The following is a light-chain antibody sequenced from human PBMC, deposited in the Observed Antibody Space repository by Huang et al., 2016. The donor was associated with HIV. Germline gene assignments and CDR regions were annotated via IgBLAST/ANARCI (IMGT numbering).Light chain of an antibody. Sequence: EVVLTQSPVTLSLSPGERATLACRASHSVSTILAWYQQKAGQTPRLLIYDVSKRASGIPARFSGSGSGTDFTLTISSLEPEDFVVYYCQQRIKWPLTFGGGTNVE. J-gene: IGKJ4*01. CDR3: QQRIKWPLT. CDR1: HSVSTI. CDR2: DVS. V-gene: IGKV3-11*01.